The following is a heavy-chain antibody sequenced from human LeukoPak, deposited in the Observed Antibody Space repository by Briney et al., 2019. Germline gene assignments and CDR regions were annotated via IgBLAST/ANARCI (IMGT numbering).Heavy chain of an antibody. J-gene: IGHJ6*03. Sequence: ASVKVSCKTSGYTFTGYYIHWVRQAPGQGLEWMGWINPNIGGTNHALKFQDRVTMNRDTSINTAYMELSSLRSDDTAVYYCARASRATILGATLDYYYYMDLWGKGTTVTVSS. D-gene: IGHD1-26*01. V-gene: IGHV1-2*02. CDR1: GYTFTGYY. CDR2: INPNIGGT. CDR3: ARASRATILGATLDYYYYMDL.